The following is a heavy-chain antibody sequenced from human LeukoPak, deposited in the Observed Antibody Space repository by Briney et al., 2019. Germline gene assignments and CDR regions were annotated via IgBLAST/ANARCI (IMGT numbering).Heavy chain of an antibody. J-gene: IGHJ4*02. Sequence: PGGSLRLSCAASGFTFSSYAMHWVRQAPGKGLEWVAVISYDGSNKYCADSVKGRFTISRDNSKNTLYLQMNSLRAEDTAVYYCARGNWGKTYYFDYWGQGTLVTVSS. D-gene: IGHD7-27*01. V-gene: IGHV3-30-3*01. CDR1: GFTFSSYA. CDR2: ISYDGSNK. CDR3: ARGNWGKTYYFDY.